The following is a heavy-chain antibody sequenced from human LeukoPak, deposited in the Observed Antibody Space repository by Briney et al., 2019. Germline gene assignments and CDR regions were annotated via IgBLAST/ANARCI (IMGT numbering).Heavy chain of an antibody. J-gene: IGHJ3*02. CDR2: ISGSGGST. CDR1: GFTFSSYA. CDR3: AKSMVSGYSYDSSGNAFDI. V-gene: IGHV3-23*01. Sequence: GGSLRLSCAASGFTFSSYAMSWVRQAPGKGLEWVSAISGSGGSTYYADSVKGRFTISRDNSKNTLYLQMNSLRAEDTAVYYCAKSMVSGYSYDSSGNAFDIWGQGTMVTVSS. D-gene: IGHD3-22*01.